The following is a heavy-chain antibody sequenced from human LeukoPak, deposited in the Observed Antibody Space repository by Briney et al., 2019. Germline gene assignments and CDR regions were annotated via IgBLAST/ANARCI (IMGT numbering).Heavy chain of an antibody. D-gene: IGHD3-22*01. Sequence: GASVTVSCKASGYTFTGYYMHWVRQAPGQGLEWMGWINPNSGGTNYAQKFQGRVTMTRDTSISTAYMELSRLRSDDTAVYYCARAVYYYDSSGYYFDYFDYWGQGTLVTVSA. CDR3: ARAVYYYDSSGYYFDYFDY. CDR1: GYTFTGYY. J-gene: IGHJ4*02. V-gene: IGHV1-2*02. CDR2: INPNSGGT.